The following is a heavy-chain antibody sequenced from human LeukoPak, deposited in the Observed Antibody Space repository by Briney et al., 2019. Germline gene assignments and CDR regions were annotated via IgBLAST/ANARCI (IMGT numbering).Heavy chain of an antibody. D-gene: IGHD3-9*01. J-gene: IGHJ5*02. CDR1: GGSISSGDYY. CDR2: IYYSGST. CDR3: ARELTYYDILTGYSPTAWFDP. V-gene: IGHV4-30-4*01. Sequence: PSQTLSLTCTVSGGSISSGDYYWSWIRQPPGKGLEWIGYIYYSGSTYYNPSLKSRVTISVDTSKNQFSLKLGSVTAADTAVYYCARELTYYDILTGYSPTAWFDPWGQGTLVTVSS.